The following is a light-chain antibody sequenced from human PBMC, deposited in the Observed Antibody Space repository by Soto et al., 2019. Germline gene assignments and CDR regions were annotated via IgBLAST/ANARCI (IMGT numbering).Light chain of an antibody. Sequence: DIQLTQSPSTLSASVGDRVTITCRASQSISSWLAWYQQKPGKAPKLLIYDASILESGVPSRFSGSGSGTEFTLTISSLQPDDFATYDCQQYNSYLYTFGQGTKLEIK. J-gene: IGKJ2*01. CDR2: DAS. CDR3: QQYNSYLYT. CDR1: QSISSW. V-gene: IGKV1-5*01.